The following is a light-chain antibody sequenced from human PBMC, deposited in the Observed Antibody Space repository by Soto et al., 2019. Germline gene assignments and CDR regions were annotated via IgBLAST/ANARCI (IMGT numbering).Light chain of an antibody. CDR2: EVN. J-gene: IGLJ1*01. V-gene: IGLV2-8*01. CDR3: TSYAVSSHV. CDR1: SSDVGGYNY. Sequence: HSVLTQPPSASGSPGQSVAISCTGTSSDVGGYNYVSWYQQHPGKAPKLMIYEVNKRPSGVPDRFSGSKSGNTASLTVSGLQSDVEADYYCTSYAVSSHVFLTG.